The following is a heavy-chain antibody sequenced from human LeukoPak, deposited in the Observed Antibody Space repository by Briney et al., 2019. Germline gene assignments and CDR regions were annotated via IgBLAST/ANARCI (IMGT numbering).Heavy chain of an antibody. V-gene: IGHV4-59*08. CDR3: ARQGYYYDSSGYYPGGDY. J-gene: IGHJ4*02. Sequence: PSETLSLTCTVSGGSISSYYWSWIRQPPGKGLEWIGYIYYSGSTNYNPSLKSRVTISVDTSKHQFSLKLSSVTAADTAVYYCARQGYYYDSSGYYPGGDYWGQGTLVTVSS. CDR2: IYYSGST. CDR1: GGSISSYY. D-gene: IGHD3-22*01.